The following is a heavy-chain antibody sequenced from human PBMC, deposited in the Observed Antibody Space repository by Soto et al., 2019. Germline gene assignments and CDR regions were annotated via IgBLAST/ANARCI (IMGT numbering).Heavy chain of an antibody. CDR3: ARALGYYYGSGSPTGPFDY. CDR1: GYTFTSYY. Sequence: GASVKVSCKASGYTFTSYYMHWVRQAPGQGLEWMGIINPSGGSTSYAQKFQGRVTMTRDTSTSTVYMELSSLRSEDTAVYYCARALGYYYGSGSPTGPFDYWGQGTLVTVSS. CDR2: INPSGGST. J-gene: IGHJ4*02. V-gene: IGHV1-46*03. D-gene: IGHD3-10*01.